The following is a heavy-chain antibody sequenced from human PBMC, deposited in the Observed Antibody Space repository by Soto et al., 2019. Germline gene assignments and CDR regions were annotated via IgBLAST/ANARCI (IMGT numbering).Heavy chain of an antibody. CDR3: YLSVGAQSSSWYGEYGMDV. Sequence: SLRLTCAASGXTFDDYAMHWVRQAPGKGLEWVSGISWNSGSIGYADSVKGRFTISRDNAKNSLYMQMNSLRAEDTAFYYCYLSVGAQSSSWYGEYGMDVWGQGTTGTVSS. CDR2: ISWNSGSI. J-gene: IGHJ6*02. CDR1: GXTFDDYA. D-gene: IGHD6-13*01. V-gene: IGHV3-9*01.